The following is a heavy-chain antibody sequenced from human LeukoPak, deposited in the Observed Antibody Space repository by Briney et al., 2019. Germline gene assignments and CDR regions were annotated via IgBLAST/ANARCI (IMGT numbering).Heavy chain of an antibody. V-gene: IGHV4-31*03. CDR3: AVKIAAAGFY. CDR1: GGSISSGGYY. Sequence: PSETLSLTRSVSGGSISSGGYYWSWIRQHPGKGLEWIGYVPYSGSTFYNPSLKGRVTISLDTTKNQFSLRLTSVTAADTAVYYCAVKIAAAGFYWGQGTLVTVSS. D-gene: IGHD6-13*01. J-gene: IGHJ4*02. CDR2: VPYSGST.